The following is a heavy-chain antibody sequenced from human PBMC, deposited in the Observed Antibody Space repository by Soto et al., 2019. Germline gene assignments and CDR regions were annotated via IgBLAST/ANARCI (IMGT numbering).Heavy chain of an antibody. CDR2: IDWDDDK. CDR1: GFSLSTSGMC. Sequence: SGPTLVNPTQNLTLTCTFSGFSLSTSGMCVSWIRQPPGKALEWLARIDWDDDKYYSTSLKTRLTISKDTSKNQVVLTMTNVDPVDTATYYCARINSGSSSYVYYMDVWGKGTTVTVSS. J-gene: IGHJ6*03. V-gene: IGHV2-70*11. CDR3: ARINSGSSSYVYYMDV. D-gene: IGHD6-6*01.